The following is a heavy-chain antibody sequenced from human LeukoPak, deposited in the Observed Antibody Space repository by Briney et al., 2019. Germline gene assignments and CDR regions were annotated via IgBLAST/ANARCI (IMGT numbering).Heavy chain of an antibody. CDR1: GYTFTNYW. V-gene: IGHV5-51*01. Sequence: GESLKISCQASGYTFTNYWIGWVRQMPGKGLELMGIIYPGDSDTKYSPSFQGQVTMSADRSIRTAYLQWSSLKASDSAMYYCARRYSSDYYWDDWGQGTLVTVSS. CDR3: ARRYSSDYYWDD. D-gene: IGHD6-25*01. J-gene: IGHJ4*02. CDR2: IYPGDSDT.